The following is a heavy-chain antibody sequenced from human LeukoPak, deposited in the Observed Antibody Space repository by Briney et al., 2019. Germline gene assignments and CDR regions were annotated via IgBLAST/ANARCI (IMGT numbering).Heavy chain of an antibody. CDR2: ISSSGTTI. CDR3: ARNRGYGGYDSDY. CDR1: GFSFSDYY. Sequence: PGGSLRLSCAAPGFSFSDYYMSWIRQAPGKGLEWVSYISSSGTTIYYADSVKGRFTISRDNAKNSLYLQMNSLRAEDTAVYYCARNRGYGGYDSDYWGQGTLVTVSS. D-gene: IGHD5-12*01. V-gene: IGHV3-11*01. J-gene: IGHJ4*02.